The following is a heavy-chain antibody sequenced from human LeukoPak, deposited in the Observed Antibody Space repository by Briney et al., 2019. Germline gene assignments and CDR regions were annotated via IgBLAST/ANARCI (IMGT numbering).Heavy chain of an antibody. D-gene: IGHD3-10*01. CDR2: IYYSGST. V-gene: IGHV4-39*07. J-gene: IGHJ4*02. CDR1: GGSISSSSYY. Sequence: PSETLSLTCTVSGGSISSSSYYWGWIRQPPGKGLEWIGSIYYSGSTYYNPSLKGRVTISVDTSKNQFSLKLSSVTAADTAVYYCAAGSPTPFDYWGQGTLVTVSS. CDR3: AAGSPTPFDY.